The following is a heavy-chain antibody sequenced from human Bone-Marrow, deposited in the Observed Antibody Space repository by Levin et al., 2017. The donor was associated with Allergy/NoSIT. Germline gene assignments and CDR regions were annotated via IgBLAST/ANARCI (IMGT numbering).Heavy chain of an antibody. V-gene: IGHV1-69*01. CDR3: ARETGTPAIYFFDY. D-gene: IGHD1-1*01. CDR2: IIPIFGTT. J-gene: IGHJ4*02. Sequence: KISCKASGDTFGTYGINWIRQATGQGPEWMGGIIPIFGTTNYAQKFQGRLTITADESTTTVHMDLSSLMPEDTAIYYCARETGTPAIYFFDYWGQGTLVSVSS. CDR1: GDTFGTYG.